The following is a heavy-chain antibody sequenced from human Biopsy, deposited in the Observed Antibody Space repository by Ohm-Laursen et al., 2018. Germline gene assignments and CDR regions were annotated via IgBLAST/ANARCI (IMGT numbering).Heavy chain of an antibody. CDR2: ARNKANSYTI. J-gene: IGHJ4*02. V-gene: IGHV3-72*01. Sequence: SLRLSCAASGFTFTDHCMDWVRQPPGGGLEWVGRARNKANSYTIEYAASLRGRFTISRDDSKSSLYLQMNSLRTEDTAVYYCVRGANGFDYWGQGTLVTVSS. CDR1: GFTFTDHC. D-gene: IGHD1-1*01. CDR3: VRGANGFDY.